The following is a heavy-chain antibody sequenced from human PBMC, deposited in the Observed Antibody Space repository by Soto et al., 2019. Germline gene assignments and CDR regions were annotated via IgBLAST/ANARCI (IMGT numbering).Heavy chain of an antibody. Sequence: GASVKVSCKDSGYTFTSYDIKWVRQATGQGLEWMGWMNPNSGNTGYAQKFQGRVTMTRNTSISTAYMELSSLRSEDTAVYYCARAGSRWQLVDYWGQGTLVTVSS. V-gene: IGHV1-8*01. CDR2: MNPNSGNT. D-gene: IGHD6-6*01. CDR1: GYTFTSYD. J-gene: IGHJ4*02. CDR3: ARAGSRWQLVDY.